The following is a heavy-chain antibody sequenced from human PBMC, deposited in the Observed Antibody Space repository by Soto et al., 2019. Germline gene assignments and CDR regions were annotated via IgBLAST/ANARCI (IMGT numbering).Heavy chain of an antibody. D-gene: IGHD2-2*02. CDR3: AKAGPAAISYYYYGMDV. J-gene: IGHJ6*02. CDR1: GFTFSSYA. V-gene: IGHV3-23*01. Sequence: EVQLLESGGGLVQPGGSLRLSCAASGFTFSSYAMSWVRQAPGKGLEWVSAISGSGGSTYYADSVKGRFTISRDNSKNTLYLQMNSLRAEDTAVYYCAKAGPAAISYYYYGMDVWDQGTTVTVSS. CDR2: ISGSGGST.